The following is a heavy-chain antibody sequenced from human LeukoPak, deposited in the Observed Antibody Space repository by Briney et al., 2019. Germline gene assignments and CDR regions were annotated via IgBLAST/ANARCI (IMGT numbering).Heavy chain of an antibody. J-gene: IGHJ4*02. V-gene: IGHV5-51*01. CDR3: ARHWRAHCNSFAGCSAVDY. Sequence: GESLKISCKGSGYSFSNYWLGWVRQMPGKGLECMGIIYPGDSETKYSQSFQAQDTLSADKSISTAYLQWSSLKASDTAIYYCARHWRAHCNSFAGCSAVDYWGQGTLVTVSS. CDR1: GYSFSNYW. D-gene: IGHD2/OR15-2a*01. CDR2: IYPGDSET.